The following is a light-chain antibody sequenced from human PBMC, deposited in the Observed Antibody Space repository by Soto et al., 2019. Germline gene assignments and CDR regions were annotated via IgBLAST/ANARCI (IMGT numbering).Light chain of an antibody. CDR3: QQYNRT. CDR2: DAS. Sequence: DIQMTHSPSTLSASVGDRVTITCRASQSISSWLAWYQQKPGKAPKLLIYDASSLESGVPSRFSGSGSGTEFTLTISSLQPDDFATYYCQQYNRTFGQGTKVEIK. CDR1: QSISSW. V-gene: IGKV1-5*01. J-gene: IGKJ1*01.